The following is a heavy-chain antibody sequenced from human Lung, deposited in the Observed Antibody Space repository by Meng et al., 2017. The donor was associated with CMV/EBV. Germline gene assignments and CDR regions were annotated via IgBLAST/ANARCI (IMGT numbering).Heavy chain of an antibody. V-gene: IGHV3-66*01. Sequence: QLVECGGGLVQTCGSLRPSCEASGFIVRTKYMNWVRQAPGKGLEWVSAIYSGGSTYYTDSVKGRFTISRDNSKNTLYLQMNSLRTEDTAVYYCARGEVPAIIDYWGQGILVTVSS. CDR3: ARGEVPAIIDY. J-gene: IGHJ4*02. D-gene: IGHD2-2*01. CDR2: IYSGGST. CDR1: GFIVRTKY.